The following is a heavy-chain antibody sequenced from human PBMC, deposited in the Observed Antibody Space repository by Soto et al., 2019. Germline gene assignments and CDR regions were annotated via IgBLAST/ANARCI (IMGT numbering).Heavy chain of an antibody. J-gene: IGHJ4*02. CDR3: ARDGGSSGYHFSFDY. CDR2: IYYSGST. CDR1: GGSISSYY. Sequence: PSETLSLTCTVSGGSISSYYWSWIRQPPGKGLEWIGYIYYSGSTNYNPSLKSRVTISVDTSKNQFSLKLSSVTAADTAVYYCARDGGSSGYHFSFDYWGQGTLVTVSS. D-gene: IGHD3-22*01. V-gene: IGHV4-59*01.